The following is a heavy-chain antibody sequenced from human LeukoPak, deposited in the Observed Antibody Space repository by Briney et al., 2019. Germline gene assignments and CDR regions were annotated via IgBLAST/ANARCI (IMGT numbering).Heavy chain of an antibody. J-gene: IGHJ4*02. CDR3: AEGDSSGWYWD. V-gene: IGHV3-53*01. D-gene: IGHD6-19*01. CDR1: GITVSANY. Sequence: GGSLRLSCAASGITVSANYMSWVRQAPGKGLEWVSIIYSGGSTYYADSVKGRFTISRDNSKNTLYLQMNSLRDEDTAVYYCAEGDSSGWYWDWGQGTLVTVSS. CDR2: IYSGGST.